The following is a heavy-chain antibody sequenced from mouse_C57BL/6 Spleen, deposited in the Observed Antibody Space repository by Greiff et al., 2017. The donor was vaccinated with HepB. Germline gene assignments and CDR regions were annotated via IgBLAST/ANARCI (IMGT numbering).Heavy chain of an antibody. CDR1: GFTFSSYG. CDR2: ISSGGSYT. CDR3: AKLGREYAMDY. V-gene: IGHV5-6*01. J-gene: IGHJ4*01. Sequence: VQLKESGGDLVKPGGSLKLSCAASGFTFSSYGMSWVRQTPDKRLEWVATISSGGSYTYYPDSVKGRFTISRDNAKNTLYLQRSSLKSEDTAVYYCAKLGREYAMDYWGQGTSVTVSS. D-gene: IGHD4-1*01.